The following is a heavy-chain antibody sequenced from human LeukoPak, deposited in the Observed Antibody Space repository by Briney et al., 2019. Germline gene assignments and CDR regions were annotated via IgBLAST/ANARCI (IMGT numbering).Heavy chain of an antibody. Sequence: SETLSLTCTVSGGSISSYYWSWIRQPAGKGLEWIGRIYTSGSTNYNPSLKSRVTMSVDTSKNQFSLKLSSVTAADTAVYYCARRVTPLGLRWFDPWGQGTLVTVSS. V-gene: IGHV4-4*07. D-gene: IGHD2-21*02. CDR2: IYTSGST. J-gene: IGHJ5*02. CDR3: ARRVTPLGLRWFDP. CDR1: GGSISSYY.